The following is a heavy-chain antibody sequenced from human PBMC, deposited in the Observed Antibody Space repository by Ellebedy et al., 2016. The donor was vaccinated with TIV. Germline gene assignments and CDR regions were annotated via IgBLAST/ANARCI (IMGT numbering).Heavy chain of an antibody. V-gene: IGHV1-18*01. J-gene: IGHJ6*02. D-gene: IGHD6-13*01. CDR1: GYTFTSYA. Sequence: AASVKVSCKASGYTFTSYAMHWVRQAPGQGLEWMGWVSPYDGNTNYAQNLQGRVTMTIDTSTSTGYMELRRLRSDDTAVYYCARQTAAGTGGMDVWGQGTTVTVSS. CDR2: VSPYDGNT. CDR3: ARQTAAGTGGMDV.